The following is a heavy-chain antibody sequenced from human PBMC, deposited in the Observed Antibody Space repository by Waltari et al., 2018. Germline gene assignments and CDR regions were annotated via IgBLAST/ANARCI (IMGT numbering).Heavy chain of an antibody. V-gene: IGHV4-4*07. J-gene: IGHJ6*03. CDR1: GGSISSYY. Sequence: QVQLQESGPGLVKPSETLSLTCTVSGGSISSYYWSWIRQPAGKGLEWIGRIYTSGSTNSNPSLKSRVTMSGDTSKNQFSLKLSSVTAADTAVYYCARGAVVPAAIRAYYYYYMDVWGKGTTVTISS. CDR3: ARGAVVPAAIRAYYYYYMDV. D-gene: IGHD2-2*02. CDR2: IYTSGST.